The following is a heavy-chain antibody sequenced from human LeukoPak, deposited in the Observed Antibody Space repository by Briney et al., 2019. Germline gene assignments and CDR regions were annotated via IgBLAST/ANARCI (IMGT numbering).Heavy chain of an antibody. CDR3: ARDSKWELPGWFDP. J-gene: IGHJ5*02. V-gene: IGHV3-7*01. D-gene: IGHD1-26*01. CDR1: GFTFSSYW. CDR2: IKQDGSEK. Sequence: GGSLRLSCAASGFTFSSYWMSWVRQAPGKGVEWVANIKQDGSEKYYVDSVKGRFTISRDNAKNSLYLQMNSLRAEDTAVYYCARDSKWELPGWFDPWGQGTLVTVSS.